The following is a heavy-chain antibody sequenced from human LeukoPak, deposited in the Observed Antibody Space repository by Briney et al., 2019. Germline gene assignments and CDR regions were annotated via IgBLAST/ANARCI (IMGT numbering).Heavy chain of an antibody. V-gene: IGHV4-59*01. J-gene: IGHJ3*02. CDR1: GGSISSYY. CDR2: IHYTGST. D-gene: IGHD2/OR15-2a*01. CDR3: ARKNDFEI. Sequence: PSETLSLTCTVSGGSISSYYWVWIRQPPGKGLEWIGYIHYTGSTDYNPSLKSRVTISVDLSKGQFSLRLTSVTAADTAVYYCARKNDFEIWGQGTLVTVSS.